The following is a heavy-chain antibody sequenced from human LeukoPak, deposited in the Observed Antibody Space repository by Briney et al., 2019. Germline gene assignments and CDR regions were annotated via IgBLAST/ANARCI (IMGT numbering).Heavy chain of an antibody. CDR1: GGSISSYY. J-gene: IGHJ4*02. D-gene: IGHD1-26*01. CDR3: ARMYSGTYGGIDY. V-gene: IGHV4-4*07. Sequence: PSETLSLTCTVSGGSISSYYWSWIRQPAGKGLEWIGRIYSSGSTNYNPSLKSRVAMSVDTSTNQFSLRLSSVTAADTAVYYCARMYSGTYGGIDYWGQGTLVTVSS. CDR2: IYSSGST.